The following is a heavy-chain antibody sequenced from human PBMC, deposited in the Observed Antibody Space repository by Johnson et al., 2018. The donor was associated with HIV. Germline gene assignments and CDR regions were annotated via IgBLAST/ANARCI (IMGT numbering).Heavy chain of an antibody. CDR2: ISYDGSNK. V-gene: IGHV3-30*03. Sequence: QVQLVESGGGVVQPGRSLRLSCAASGFTFRSYGMHWVRQAPGKGLEWVAVISYDGSNKYYADSVKGRFTISRDNSKNTLYLQMNSLRAEDTAVYYCARPNFLYENDAFDIWGQGTMVTVSS. J-gene: IGHJ3*02. D-gene: IGHD2-2*02. CDR1: GFTFRSYG. CDR3: ARPNFLYENDAFDI.